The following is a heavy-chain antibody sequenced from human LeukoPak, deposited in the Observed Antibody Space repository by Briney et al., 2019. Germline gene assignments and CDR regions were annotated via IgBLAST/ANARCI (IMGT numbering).Heavy chain of an antibody. CDR1: GGSFSGYY. Sequence: SETLSLTCAVYGGSFSGYYWSWIRQPPGKGREWIGEINHSGRTKYNPSLKSRVTISVDTSKNQFSLKLSSVTAADTAVYYCARGLWKDIVVVPAAPLDYWGQGTLVTVSS. J-gene: IGHJ4*02. D-gene: IGHD2-2*01. V-gene: IGHV4-34*01. CDR2: INHSGRT. CDR3: ARGLWKDIVVVPAAPLDY.